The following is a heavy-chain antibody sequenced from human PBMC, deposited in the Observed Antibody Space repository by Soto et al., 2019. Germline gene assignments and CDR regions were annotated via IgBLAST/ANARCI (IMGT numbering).Heavy chain of an antibody. CDR2: ISAYNGNT. J-gene: IGHJ5*02. CDR1: GYTFTSYG. D-gene: IGHD4-17*01. CDR3: ARDRRVTTTGGNWFDP. V-gene: IGHV1-18*04. Sequence: QVQLVQSGAEVKKPGASVKVSCKASGYTFTSYGISWVRQAPGQGLEWMGWISAYNGNTNYAQKLQGRVTMTTDTSTSTAYMELRSLRSDDTAVYHCARDRRVTTTGGNWFDPWGQGTLVTVSS.